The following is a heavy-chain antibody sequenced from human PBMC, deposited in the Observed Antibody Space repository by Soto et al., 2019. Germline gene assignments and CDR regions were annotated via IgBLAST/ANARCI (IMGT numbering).Heavy chain of an antibody. V-gene: IGHV1-3*01. CDR3: ARGGGIVVVTAPYDH. Sequence: GASVKVSCKASGYTFSSYAIHWVRQAPGQRLEWMGWINAGNGDTRYSQKLQGRITITRDTSATTAYVELNSLTSEDTAVYYCARGGGIVVVTAPYDHWGQGTLVTVSS. D-gene: IGHD2-21*02. J-gene: IGHJ4*02. CDR2: INAGNGDT. CDR1: GYTFSSYA.